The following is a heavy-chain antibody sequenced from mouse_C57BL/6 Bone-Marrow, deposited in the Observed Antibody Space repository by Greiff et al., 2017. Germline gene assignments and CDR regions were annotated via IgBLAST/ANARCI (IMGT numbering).Heavy chain of an antibody. D-gene: IGHD2-3*01. CDR2: INPYNGGT. V-gene: IGHV1-19*01. CDR3: ARRWLLWYFDV. Sequence: VQLQQSGPVLVKPGASVKMSCKASGYTFTDYYMNWVKQSHGKSLEWIGVINPYNGGTSYNQKFKGKATLTVDKSSSTAYMAPNSLTSEDSAVYYCARRWLLWYFDVWGTGTTVTVSS. CDR1: GYTFTDYY. J-gene: IGHJ1*03.